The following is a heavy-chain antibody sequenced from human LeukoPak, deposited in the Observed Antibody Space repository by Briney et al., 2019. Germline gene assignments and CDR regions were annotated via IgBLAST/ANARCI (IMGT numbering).Heavy chain of an antibody. Sequence: GSLRLSCAASGFTFSDYYMSWIRQPPGKGPEWIGYVYYKGDTSYSPSLDSRVSISVDTSKKYFSLKLNSVTAADTAMYYCARHVTVTYDAFDLWGQGTMVTVSS. D-gene: IGHD4-11*01. CDR2: VYYKGDT. V-gene: IGHV4-59*08. J-gene: IGHJ3*01. CDR1: GFTFSDYY. CDR3: ARHVTVTYDAFDL.